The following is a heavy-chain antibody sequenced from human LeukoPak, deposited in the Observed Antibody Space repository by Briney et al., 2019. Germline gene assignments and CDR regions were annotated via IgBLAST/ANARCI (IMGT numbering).Heavy chain of an antibody. V-gene: IGHV3-74*01. CDR3: ARLPVPINDFGDYFDY. J-gene: IGHJ4*02. D-gene: IGHD3/OR15-3a*01. Sequence: GGSLRLSCEASGFTFNNYWMHWVRQGPGKGLVWVARISGDGNSTTYADSVKGRFTISRDNSKNTMYLQVNSLRAEDTALYFCARLPVPINDFGDYFDYWGQGILVTVSS. CDR1: GFTFNNYW. CDR2: ISGDGNST.